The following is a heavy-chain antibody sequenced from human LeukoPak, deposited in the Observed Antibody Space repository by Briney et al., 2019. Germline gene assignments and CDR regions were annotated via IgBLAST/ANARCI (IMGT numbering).Heavy chain of an antibody. J-gene: IGHJ4*02. CDR1: GYTFTSYG. D-gene: IGHD3/OR15-3a*01. CDR2: INPYNGHT. V-gene: IGHV1-18*01. Sequence: ASVKVSCKASGYTFTSYGVTWVRQAPGQGLEWMGWINPYNGHTNHTQKLQGRVTMTTDTSTSTAYMELRSLRSDDTAVYYCARTQDWSHIANFDYWGQGTLVTVSS. CDR3: ARTQDWSHIANFDY.